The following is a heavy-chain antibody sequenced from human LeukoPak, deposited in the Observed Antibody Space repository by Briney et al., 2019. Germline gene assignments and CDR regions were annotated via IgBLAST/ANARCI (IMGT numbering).Heavy chain of an antibody. CDR2: INPSGGST. J-gene: IGHJ5*02. CDR3: ARDLRGRFDP. V-gene: IGHV1-46*01. CDR1: GYTFTRYY. Sequence: GASVKVSCKASGYTFTRYYMHWVRQAPGQGLEWMGIINPSGGSTSYAQKFQGRVTMTRGMSTSTVYMELSSLRSEDTAVYYCARDLRGRFDPWGQGTLVTVSS. D-gene: IGHD3-16*01.